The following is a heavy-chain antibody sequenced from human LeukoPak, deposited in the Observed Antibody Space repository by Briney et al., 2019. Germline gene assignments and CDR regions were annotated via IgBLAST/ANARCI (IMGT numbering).Heavy chain of an antibody. Sequence: QPGGSLRLSCAASGFTFSSYAMSWVRQAPGKGLEWVSAIRGSGGSTYYADSVKGRFTISRDNSKNTLYLQMNSLRAEDTAVYYCAKDRPWIAVAGYYFDYWGQGTLVTVSS. CDR3: AKDRPWIAVAGYYFDY. D-gene: IGHD6-19*01. V-gene: IGHV3-23*01. CDR1: GFTFSSYA. J-gene: IGHJ4*02. CDR2: IRGSGGST.